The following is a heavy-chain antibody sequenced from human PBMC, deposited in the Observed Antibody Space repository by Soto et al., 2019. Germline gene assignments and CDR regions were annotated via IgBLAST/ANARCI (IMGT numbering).Heavy chain of an antibody. J-gene: IGHJ4*02. CDR3: AKSPSYPVHFDY. D-gene: IGHD1-26*01. CDR1: GFTFSSYG. V-gene: IGHV3-30*18. CDR2: ISYDGSNK. Sequence: QVQLVESGGGVVQPGRSLRLSCAASGFTFSSYGMHWVRQAPGKGLAWVAVISYDGSNKYYADSVKGRFTISRDNSKNTLYLQMNSLRAEDTAVYYCAKSPSYPVHFDYWGQGTLVTVSS.